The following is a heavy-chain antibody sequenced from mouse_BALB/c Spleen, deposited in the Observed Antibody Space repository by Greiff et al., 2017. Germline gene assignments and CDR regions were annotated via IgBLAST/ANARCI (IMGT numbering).Heavy chain of an antibody. CDR3: ARDDYDGFAY. J-gene: IGHJ3*01. Sequence: EVKLQESGPGLVKPSQSLSLTCTVTGYSITSDYAWNWIRQFPGNKLEWMGYISYSGSTSYNPSLKSRISITRDTSKNQFFLQLNSVTTEDTATYYCARDDYDGFAYWGQGTLVTVSA. D-gene: IGHD2-4*01. CDR2: ISYSGST. V-gene: IGHV3-2*02. CDR1: GYSITSDYA.